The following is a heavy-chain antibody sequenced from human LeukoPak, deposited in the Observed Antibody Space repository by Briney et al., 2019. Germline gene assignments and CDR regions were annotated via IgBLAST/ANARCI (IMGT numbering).Heavy chain of an antibody. V-gene: IGHV4-34*01. CDR2: INHSGST. CDR1: GGSFSGYY. J-gene: IGHJ3*02. CDR3: ARDIGIYPHVAFDI. D-gene: IGHD1-26*01. Sequence: RTSETLSLTCAVYGGSFSGYYWSWIRQSPGKGLEWIGEINHSGSTNYNPSLKSRVTISVDRSKNQFSLKLSSVTAADTAVYFCARDIGIYPHVAFDIWGQGTMVTVSS.